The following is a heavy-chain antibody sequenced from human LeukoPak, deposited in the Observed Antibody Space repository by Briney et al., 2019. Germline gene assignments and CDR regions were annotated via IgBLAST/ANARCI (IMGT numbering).Heavy chain of an antibody. J-gene: IGHJ4*02. CDR3: ARDAEVVPAAHFDY. CDR1: GFTLSSFW. CDR2: IKQDGNEK. Sequence: GGSLRLFCAAAGFTLSSFWMSWVRQDPGNGLELIANIKQDGNEKSYADSVKGRCTISRDKANTSLYLQMNSMRPEDTAVYYCARDAEVVPAAHFDYWGQGTLVTVSS. V-gene: IGHV3-7*01. D-gene: IGHD2-2*01.